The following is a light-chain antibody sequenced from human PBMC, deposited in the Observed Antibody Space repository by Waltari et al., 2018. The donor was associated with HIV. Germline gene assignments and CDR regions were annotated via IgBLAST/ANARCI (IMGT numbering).Light chain of an antibody. CDR3: CAYAGQTTYVA. CDR1: SSAVGRYNY. J-gene: IGLJ2*01. V-gene: IGLV2-23*02. CDR2: EVS. Sequence: QSALTQSAFVSGSPGQSITISCTGPSSAVGRYNYVSWYQQHPGNAPKLMIYEVSNRPSGVSNRVSGAKSGNTASLTISGLQAEDEADYYCCAYAGQTTYVAFSGGTKVTVL.